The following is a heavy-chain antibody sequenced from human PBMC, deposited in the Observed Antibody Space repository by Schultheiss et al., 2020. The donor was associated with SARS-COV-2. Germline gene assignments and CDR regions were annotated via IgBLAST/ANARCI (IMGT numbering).Heavy chain of an antibody. V-gene: IGHV4-4*02. D-gene: IGHD1-26*01. CDR3: ARDSGSYFYYFYYGMDV. CDR2: IDHSGST. CDR1: GGSISSSNW. J-gene: IGHJ6*02. Sequence: SETLSLTCAVSGGSISSSNWWSWVRQPPGKGLEWIGEIDHSGSTNYNPSLKSRVTISVDTSKNQFSLKLSSVTAADTAVYYCARDSGSYFYYFYYGMDVWGQGTTVTVSS.